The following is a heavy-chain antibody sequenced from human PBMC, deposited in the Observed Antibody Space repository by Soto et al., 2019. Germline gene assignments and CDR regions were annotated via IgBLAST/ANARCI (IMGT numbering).Heavy chain of an antibody. Sequence: ASVKVSCKASGYTFTSYGISWVRQAPGQGLEWMAWINPYNGNTKYAEKFLGRVTVTTDTSTATAYMEVRSLTFDDTAVFYCARVGVGLAAPRVWPYWGQGTPVTVSS. V-gene: IGHV1-18*01. J-gene: IGHJ4*02. CDR3: ARVGVGLAAPRVWPY. CDR1: GYTFTSYG. D-gene: IGHD6-13*01. CDR2: INPYNGNT.